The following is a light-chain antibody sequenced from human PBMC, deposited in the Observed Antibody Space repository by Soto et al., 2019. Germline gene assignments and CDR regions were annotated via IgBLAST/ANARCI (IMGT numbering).Light chain of an antibody. V-gene: IGLV2-8*01. CDR2: EVS. J-gene: IGLJ1*01. CDR3: TSYAGSNIYV. CDR1: SSDVGDYNC. Sequence: QSALTQPPSASGSPGQSVTISCTGTSSDVGDYNCVSWYQQHPGKAPKLMIYEVSKRPSGVPDRFSGSKSGNTASLTVSGLQAEDEADYYCTSYAGSNIYVFGTGPKVTVL.